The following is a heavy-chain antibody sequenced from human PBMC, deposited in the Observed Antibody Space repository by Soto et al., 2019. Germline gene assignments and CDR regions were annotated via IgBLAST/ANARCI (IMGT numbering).Heavy chain of an antibody. CDR1: GYTYTSYG. D-gene: IGHD5-12*01. CDR3: TRCSWLRGDYFDY. V-gene: IGHV1-18*04. Sequence: QFQLVQSGAEVKKPGASVKVSCKASGYTYTSYGITWVRQAPGQGLEWMGWISAYNGNTNYAQKLQGRVTKTTDTPTSKANKDLSSMKSDDTAVYYCTRCSWLRGDYFDYWGQANLVTVSS. CDR2: ISAYNGNT. J-gene: IGHJ4*02.